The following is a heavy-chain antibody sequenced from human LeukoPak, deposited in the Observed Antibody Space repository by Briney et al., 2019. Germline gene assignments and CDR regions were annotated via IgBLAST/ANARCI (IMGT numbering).Heavy chain of an antibody. J-gene: IGHJ1*01. D-gene: IGHD7-27*01. CDR2: ISYDGTNK. CDR3: AKTQVEITTLGISQH. CDR1: GFAFSAYA. Sequence: PGGSLRLSCAASGFAFSAYAMHWVRQAPGKGLEWVAVISYDGTNKFYADSVKGRFTMSRDNSKNTLYLQMNSLRAEDTAVYYCAKTQVEITTLGISQHWGQGILVTVSS. V-gene: IGHV3-30-3*01.